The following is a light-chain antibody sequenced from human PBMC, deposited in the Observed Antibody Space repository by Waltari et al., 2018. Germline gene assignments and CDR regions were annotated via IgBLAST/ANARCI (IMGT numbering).Light chain of an antibody. CDR2: WTN. CDR3: AAWDDSLSGRV. CDR1: SSNIGSNY. J-gene: IGLJ3*02. Sequence: QSVLTQPPSASGTPGQRVTISCSGSSSNIGSNYVYWYQQLPGTAPKLLIYWTNQRPSGVPDRFSGSKSGTSASLAISGLRSEDEADYYCAAWDDSLSGRVFGGGTKLTVL. V-gene: IGLV1-47*01.